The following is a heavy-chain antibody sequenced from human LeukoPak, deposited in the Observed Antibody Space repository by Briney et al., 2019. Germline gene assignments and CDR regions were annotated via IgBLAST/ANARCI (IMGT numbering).Heavy chain of an antibody. CDR3: ARGYFDILTGYYRGSWFDA. J-gene: IGHJ5*02. Sequence: ASVKVSCKASGYTFTRYGISWVRQAPGQGLEWMGWISAHKGNTNNEQKLQGRVTMTTDTSTSTAYMEVRRQRWDDTAVTYCARGYFDILTGYYRGSWFDAWGQGTLVTVSS. D-gene: IGHD3-9*01. CDR2: ISAHKGNT. CDR1: GYTFTRYG. V-gene: IGHV1-18*01.